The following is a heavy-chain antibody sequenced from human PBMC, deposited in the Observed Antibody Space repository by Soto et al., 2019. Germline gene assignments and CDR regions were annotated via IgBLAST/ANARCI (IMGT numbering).Heavy chain of an antibody. D-gene: IGHD3-16*01. V-gene: IGHV3-23*01. CDR2: ISGSGSTT. Sequence: EVQLLESGGGLVQPGGSLRLSCAASGFTFGNYAISWVRQAPGKGLEWVSGISGSGSTTYYADTVKGRFTISRDNSRNTVFLQRNSLRAEDTAVYYCAKRGGGVTAAGDYWGQGTLVTVSS. CDR3: AKRGGGVTAAGDY. CDR1: GFTFGNYA. J-gene: IGHJ4*02.